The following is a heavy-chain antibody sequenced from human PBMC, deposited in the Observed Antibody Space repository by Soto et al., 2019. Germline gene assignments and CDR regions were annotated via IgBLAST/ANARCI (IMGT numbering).Heavy chain of an antibody. CDR1: GFTFANFG. CDR3: ASPKPRIYSYGPGGWFDP. J-gene: IGHJ5*02. CDR2: ISSSGSSSI. D-gene: IGHD5-18*01. V-gene: IGHV3-48*02. Sequence: GGSLRLSCGTSGFTFANFGMGWVRQAPGKGLYWVSGISSSGSSSIYYADSVKGRFTISRDDAKNSLYLQMNSLRDEDTAVYYCASPKPRIYSYGPGGWFDPWGQGTLVTVSS.